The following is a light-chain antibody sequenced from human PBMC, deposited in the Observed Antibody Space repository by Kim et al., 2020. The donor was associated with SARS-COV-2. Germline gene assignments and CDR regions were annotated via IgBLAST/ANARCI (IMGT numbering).Light chain of an antibody. Sequence: EIVLTQSPATLSLSPGERATLSCRASQSVSSYLAWYQQKPGQAPRLLIYDASNRATGIPARFSGSGSGTDFTLTISSLEPEDFAVYYCQQHSNWPITSAAGTRVDFK. CDR3: QQHSNWPIT. J-gene: IGKJ3*01. V-gene: IGKV3-11*01. CDR2: DAS. CDR1: QSVSSY.